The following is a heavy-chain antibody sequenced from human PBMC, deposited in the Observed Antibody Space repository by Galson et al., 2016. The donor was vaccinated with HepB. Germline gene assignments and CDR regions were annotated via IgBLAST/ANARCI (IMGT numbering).Heavy chain of an antibody. D-gene: IGHD5-18*01. CDR3: ARSSEYSYGGSLDY. Sequence: SLRLSCAASKFTFNNYAMTWVRQAPGKGLQWVSVISGSGGSRYYADSVKGRFTISRDNSKNTLYLQINSLRAEDTAVYYCARSSEYSYGGSLDYWGQGTLVTVSS. CDR2: ISGSGGSR. CDR1: KFTFNNYA. V-gene: IGHV3-23*01. J-gene: IGHJ4*02.